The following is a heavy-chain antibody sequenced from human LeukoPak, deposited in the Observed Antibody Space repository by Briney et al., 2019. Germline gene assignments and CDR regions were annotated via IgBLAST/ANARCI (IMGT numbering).Heavy chain of an antibody. Sequence: PGRSLRLSCAASGFTFSSYAMHWVRQAPGKGLEWVAVISYDGSNKYYADSVKGLFAISRDNSKNTLYLQMNSLRAEDTAVYYCALPPGSFDYWGQGTLVTVSS. V-gene: IGHV3-30-3*02. CDR1: GFTFSSYA. CDR2: ISYDGSNK. CDR3: ALPPGSFDY. D-gene: IGHD3-10*01. J-gene: IGHJ4*02.